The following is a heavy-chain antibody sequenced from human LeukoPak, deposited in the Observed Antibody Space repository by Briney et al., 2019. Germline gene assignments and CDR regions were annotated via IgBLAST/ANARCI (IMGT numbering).Heavy chain of an antibody. J-gene: IGHJ4*02. Sequence: GASVKVSCKASGGTFSSYAISWVRQAPGQGLEWMGGIIPIFGTANYAQKFQGRVTITADESTSTAYMELSSLRSEDTAVYYCARTSGDYELVYFDYWGQGTLVTVSS. D-gene: IGHD4-17*01. CDR3: ARTSGDYELVYFDY. V-gene: IGHV1-69*13. CDR1: GGTFSSYA. CDR2: IIPIFGTA.